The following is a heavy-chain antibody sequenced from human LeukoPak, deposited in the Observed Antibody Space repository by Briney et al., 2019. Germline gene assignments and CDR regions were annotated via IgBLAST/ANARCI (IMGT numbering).Heavy chain of an antibody. Sequence: GGSLRLSCAASGFTFSSYAMHWVRQAPGKGLEWVAVISYDGSNKYYADSVKGRFTISRDNSKNTPYLQMNSLRAEDTAVYYCARGYYGSGNNWFDPWGQGTLVTVSS. J-gene: IGHJ5*02. D-gene: IGHD3-10*01. V-gene: IGHV3-30-3*01. CDR1: GFTFSSYA. CDR3: ARGYYGSGNNWFDP. CDR2: ISYDGSNK.